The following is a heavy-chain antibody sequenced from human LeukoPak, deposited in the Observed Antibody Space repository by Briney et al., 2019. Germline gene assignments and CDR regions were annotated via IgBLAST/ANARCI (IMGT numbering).Heavy chain of an antibody. J-gene: IGHJ5*02. V-gene: IGHV4-39*01. CDR2: IYSSGST. Sequence: PSETLSLTCTVSGGSISSSSYYWGWIRQLPGKGLECFGTIYSSGSTYYNPSLKSRLTISVDTSKNQFSLKLSSVTAADTAVYYCASHYYDFWSGYLNWFDPWGQGTLVTVSS. CDR1: GGSISSSSYY. CDR3: ASHYYDFWSGYLNWFDP. D-gene: IGHD3-3*01.